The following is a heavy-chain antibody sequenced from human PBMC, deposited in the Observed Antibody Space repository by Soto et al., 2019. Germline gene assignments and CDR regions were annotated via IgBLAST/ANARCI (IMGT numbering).Heavy chain of an antibody. V-gene: IGHV1-46*01. CDR1: SYTFTSYY. CDR2: INPSGGST. J-gene: IGHJ5*02. D-gene: IGHD1-1*01. Sequence: XSVKVFCKASSYTFTSYYMHWVRQAPGQGLEWMGIINPSGGSTSYAQKFQGRVTMTRDTSTSTAYMELSSLRSEDTAVYYCARQLRPNYNWFDPWGQGTLVPVSS. CDR3: ARQLRPNYNWFDP.